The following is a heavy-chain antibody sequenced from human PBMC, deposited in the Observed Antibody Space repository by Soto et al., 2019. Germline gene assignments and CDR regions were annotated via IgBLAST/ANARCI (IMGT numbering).Heavy chain of an antibody. CDR1: GFTFRDYY. CDR3: AREYYYAMDV. CDR2: IDSSTKYT. V-gene: IGHV3-11*05. Sequence: QVQLVESGGGLVRPGGSLRLSCEASGFTFRDYYMPWFRQAPGKGLEWLSYIDSSTKYTNYADSVKGRFTISRDNAKNSLYLQMTSLRADDTAVYYCAREYYYAMDVWGQGTMVTVSS. J-gene: IGHJ6*02.